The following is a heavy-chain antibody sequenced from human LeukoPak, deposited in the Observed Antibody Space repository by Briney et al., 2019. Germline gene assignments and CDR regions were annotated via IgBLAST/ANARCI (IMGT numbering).Heavy chain of an antibody. D-gene: IGHD4-11*01. CDR2: INWNGGRT. Sequence: GGSLRLSCAASGFTFDDYGMSWVRQAPGKGLEWVSGINWNGGRTGYADSVKGRFTISRDNAKNSVYLQMNSLRAEDTALYYCARAPTVTTSYYYYYMDVWGKGTTVTVSS. J-gene: IGHJ6*03. CDR3: ARAPTVTTSYYYYYMDV. V-gene: IGHV3-20*04. CDR1: GFTFDDYG.